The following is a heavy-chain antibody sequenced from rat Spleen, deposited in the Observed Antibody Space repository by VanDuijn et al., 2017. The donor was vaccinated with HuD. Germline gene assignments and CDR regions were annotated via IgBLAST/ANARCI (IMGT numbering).Heavy chain of an antibody. J-gene: IGHJ2*01. CDR3: ARRETSFDY. CDR2: ITNTGGST. V-gene: IGHV5-25*01. CDR1: GFTFSNYY. Sequence: EVQLVESDGGLVQPGRSMKLSCAASGFTFSNYYMAWVRQAPTKGLEWVASITNTGGSTYYPDSVKGRFTISRDNAKSTLYLQMDSLRSEDTASYYCARRETSFDYWGQGVMVTVSS.